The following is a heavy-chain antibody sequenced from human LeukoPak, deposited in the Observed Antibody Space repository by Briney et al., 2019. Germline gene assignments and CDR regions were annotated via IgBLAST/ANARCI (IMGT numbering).Heavy chain of an antibody. J-gene: IGHJ2*01. V-gene: IGHV1-69*01. CDR2: IIPIFGTA. D-gene: IGHD6-6*01. Sequence: GASVKVSCKASRGTFISYAISWVRQPPGQGLEWMGGIIPIFGTANYAQKFQGRVTITADESTSTAYMELSSLRSEDTAVYYCARGGSSSSARYFDLWGRGTLVTVSS. CDR3: ARGGSSSSARYFDL. CDR1: RGTFISYA.